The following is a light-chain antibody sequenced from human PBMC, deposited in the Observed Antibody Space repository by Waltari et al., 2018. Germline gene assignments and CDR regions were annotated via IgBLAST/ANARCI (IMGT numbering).Light chain of an antibody. CDR2: DVN. Sequence: QSALTQPASVSGSPGQSIIISCTGTTNDLGGYNYVSWYQQHPAKAPKLMIHDVNSRPSGVSSRFSGSKSGNTASLIISGLQAEDEADYYCCSFTRSSTWVFGGGTKVTVL. V-gene: IGLV2-14*03. J-gene: IGLJ3*02. CDR1: TNDLGGYNY. CDR3: CSFTRSSTWV.